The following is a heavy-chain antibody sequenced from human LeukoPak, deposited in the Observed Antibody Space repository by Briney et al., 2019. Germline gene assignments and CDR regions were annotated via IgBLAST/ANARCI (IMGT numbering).Heavy chain of an antibody. CDR2: INTDGSST. Sequence: GGSLRLSCAVSGFTSSGDWMHWVRQAPGKGLVWVSRINTDGSSTTYADSVKGRFTISRDNAKNTLYLQMNSLRAEDTAVYYCARGSQPYIWGQGTLVTVSS. D-gene: IGHD4-11*01. CDR1: GFTSSGDW. J-gene: IGHJ4*02. V-gene: IGHV3-74*01. CDR3: ARGSQPYI.